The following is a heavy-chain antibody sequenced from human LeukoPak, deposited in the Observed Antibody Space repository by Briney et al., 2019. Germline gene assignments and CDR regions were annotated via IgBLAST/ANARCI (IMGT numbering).Heavy chain of an antibody. J-gene: IGHJ3*02. CDR2: IYYSGST. V-gene: IGHV4-59*01. Sequence: PSETLSLTCTVSGGSISSYYWSWIRQPPGKGLEWIGYIYYSGSTNYNPSLKRRVTISVDTSKNQFSLKLSSVTAADTAVYYCAREGGGKSAFDIWGQGTMVTVSS. D-gene: IGHD1-26*01. CDR3: AREGGGKSAFDI. CDR1: GGSISSYY.